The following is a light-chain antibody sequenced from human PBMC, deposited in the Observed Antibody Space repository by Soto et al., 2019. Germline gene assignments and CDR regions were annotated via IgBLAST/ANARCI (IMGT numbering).Light chain of an antibody. J-gene: IGKJ1*01. CDR3: QQYSGDRAT. V-gene: IGKV3-15*01. CDR2: GAS. CDR1: QSVHSR. Sequence: EIVMTQSPSSVSVSPGDAATLSCRASQSVHSRLAWYQQKPGQAPRLLIYGASTRASGIPARFRGSGSGTEFTLTISSLRPDDFATYYCQQYSGDRATFGQGTKVDIK.